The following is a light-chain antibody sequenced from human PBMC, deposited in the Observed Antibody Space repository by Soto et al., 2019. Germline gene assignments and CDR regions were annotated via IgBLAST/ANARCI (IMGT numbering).Light chain of an antibody. Sequence: EIQMTQSPSTLSASVGDRVTITCRASQSISSWLAWYQQKPGKAPKLLIYKASSLESGVPSRFSGSGSGTEFTLTISSLQPDDFATYYCQHYNSYSITFGPGTKVDIK. J-gene: IGKJ3*01. CDR1: QSISSW. CDR3: QHYNSYSIT. V-gene: IGKV1-5*03. CDR2: KAS.